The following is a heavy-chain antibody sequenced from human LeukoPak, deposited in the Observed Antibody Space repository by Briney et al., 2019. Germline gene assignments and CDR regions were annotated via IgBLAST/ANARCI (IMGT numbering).Heavy chain of an antibody. CDR2: IYYSGNT. CDR1: GDSISSYY. CDR3: ARGGQSTGDYGSSGPLYYFDY. Sequence: SETLSLTCTVSGDSISSYYWSWIRQPPGKGLEWIGYIYYSGNTNYNPSLKSRVTISVDTSKNQFSLKLSSVTAADTAVYYCARGGQSTGDYGSSGPLYYFDYWGQGILVTVSS. J-gene: IGHJ4*02. D-gene: IGHD3-22*01. V-gene: IGHV4-59*01.